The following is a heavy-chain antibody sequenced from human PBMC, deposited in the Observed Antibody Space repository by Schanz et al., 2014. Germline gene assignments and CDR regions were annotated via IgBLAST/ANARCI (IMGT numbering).Heavy chain of an antibody. Sequence: VRLVESGGGVVQPGRSLRLSCAASGFTLSSYGMHWVRQAPGKGLEWVSAISASGGTTYYADSVKGRFTISRDNSKSTLYVEMNSLRAEDTAVYYCARKMKLGVYGGKGHDSLDIWGQGTMVTVSS. D-gene: IGHD4-17*01. CDR1: GFTLSSYG. J-gene: IGHJ3*02. V-gene: IGHV3-23*04. CDR2: ISASGGTT. CDR3: ARKMKLGVYGGKGHDSLDI.